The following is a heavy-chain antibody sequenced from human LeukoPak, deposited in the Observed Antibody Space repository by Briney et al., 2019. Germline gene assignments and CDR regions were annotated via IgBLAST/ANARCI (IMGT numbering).Heavy chain of an antibody. CDR1: GFTVSSNY. V-gene: IGHV3-53*01. CDR3: ARSPYGDYAWFDP. CDR2: IYSGGST. D-gene: IGHD4-17*01. J-gene: IGHJ5*02. Sequence: GRSLRLSRAASGFTVSSNYMSWVRQAPGKGLEWVSVIYSGGSTYYADSVKGRFTISRDNSKNTLYLQMNSLRAEDTAVYYCARSPYGDYAWFDPWGQGTLVTVSS.